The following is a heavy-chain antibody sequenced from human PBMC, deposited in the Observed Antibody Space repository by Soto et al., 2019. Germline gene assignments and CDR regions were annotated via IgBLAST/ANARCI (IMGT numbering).Heavy chain of an antibody. J-gene: IGHJ4*02. V-gene: IGHV4-31*03. D-gene: IGHD2-2*01. Sequence: PSETLSLTCTVSGGSISSGGYYWSWIRQHPGKGLEWIGYIYYSGSTYYNPSLKSRVTISVDTSKNQFSLKLSSVTAADTAVYYCARDIVVVPAAGFDYWGQGTLVTVSS. CDR3: ARDIVVVPAAGFDY. CDR1: GGSISSGGYY. CDR2: IYYSGST.